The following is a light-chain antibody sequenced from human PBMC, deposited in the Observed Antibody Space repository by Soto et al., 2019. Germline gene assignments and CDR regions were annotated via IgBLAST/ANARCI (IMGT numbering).Light chain of an antibody. Sequence: QSVLTQSPSASASLGASVKLTCTLSSGHSSYAIAWHQQQPEKGPRYLMKLNSDGSHSKGDGIPDRFSGSSSGAERYLTISSLQSEDEADYYRQTWGTGMEVFGGGTKLPV. CDR3: QTWGTGMEV. J-gene: IGLJ2*01. CDR1: SGHSSYA. V-gene: IGLV4-69*01. CDR2: LNSDGSH.